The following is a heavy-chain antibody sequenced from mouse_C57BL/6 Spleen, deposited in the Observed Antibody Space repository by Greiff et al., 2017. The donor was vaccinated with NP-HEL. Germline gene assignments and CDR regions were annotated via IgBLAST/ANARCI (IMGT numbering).Heavy chain of an antibody. Sequence: VQLQQPGAELVRPGTSVKLSCKASGYTFTSYWMHWVKQRPGQGLEWIGVIDPSDSYTNYNQKFKGKATLTVDTSSSTAYMQLSSLTSEDSAVYYCARSLGGRLRPDYWGQGTTLTVSS. CDR2: IDPSDSYT. D-gene: IGHD2-4*01. CDR3: ARSLGGRLRPDY. V-gene: IGHV1-59*01. J-gene: IGHJ2*01. CDR1: GYTFTSYW.